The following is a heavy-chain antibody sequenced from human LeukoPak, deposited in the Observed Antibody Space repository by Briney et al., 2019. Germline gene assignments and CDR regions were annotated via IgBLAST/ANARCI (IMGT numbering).Heavy chain of an antibody. CDR3: VKFRGQLLSSYYFDY. D-gene: IGHD2-2*01. Sequence: GGSLRLSCAASGFTFSSYAMSWVRQAPGKGLEWVSTISGSGGGTYYADSVKGRFTISRDNSKNTLYLQMNSLRGEDTAVYYCVKFRGQLLSSYYFDYWGQGTLVTVSS. J-gene: IGHJ4*02. CDR2: ISGSGGGT. V-gene: IGHV3-23*01. CDR1: GFTFSSYA.